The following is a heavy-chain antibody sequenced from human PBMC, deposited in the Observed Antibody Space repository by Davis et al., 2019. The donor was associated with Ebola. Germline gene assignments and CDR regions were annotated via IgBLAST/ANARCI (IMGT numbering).Heavy chain of an antibody. CDR1: GGSISTSS. V-gene: IGHV3-21*01. J-gene: IGHJ4*02. Sequence: ETLSLTCTVSGGSISTSSFYWAWIRQSPGKGLEWVSSISSSSSYIYYTDSVRGRFTISRDNAKNSLYLQMTSLGAEDTGVYYCARETSADFWGQGTLVTVSS. CDR3: ARETSADF. D-gene: IGHD6-6*01. CDR2: ISSSSSYI.